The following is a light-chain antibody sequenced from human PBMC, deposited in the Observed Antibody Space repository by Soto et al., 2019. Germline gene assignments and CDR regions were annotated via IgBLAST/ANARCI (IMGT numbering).Light chain of an antibody. CDR1: QSVSSY. V-gene: IGKV3-11*01. J-gene: IGKJ4*01. Sequence: EIVMTQSPATLSLSPGARAPLSCRASQSVSSYLAWYQQKPGQAPRLLIYGASNRATGIPARFSGSGSGTDFTLTISSLEPEDFAVYYCQQRSNWPPLTFGGGTKVDIK. CDR2: GAS. CDR3: QQRSNWPPLT.